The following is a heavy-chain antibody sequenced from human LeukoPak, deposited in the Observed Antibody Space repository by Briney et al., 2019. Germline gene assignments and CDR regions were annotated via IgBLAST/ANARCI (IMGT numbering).Heavy chain of an antibody. CDR1: GGSFSGYY. CDR2: INHSGST. D-gene: IGHD3-3*01. CDR3: ARVKDFWSGYYPDY. V-gene: IGHV4-34*01. J-gene: IGHJ4*02. Sequence: SETLSLTCAVYGGSFSGYYWSWIRQPPGKGLEWIGEINHSGSTNYNTSLKSRVTISVDTSKNQFSLKLRSVTAADTAVYYCARVKDFWSGYYPDYWGQGTLVTVSS.